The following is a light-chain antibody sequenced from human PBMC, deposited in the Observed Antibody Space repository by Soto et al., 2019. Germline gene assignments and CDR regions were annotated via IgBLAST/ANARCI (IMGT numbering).Light chain of an antibody. Sequence: EIVLTQSPATLSLSPGERATLSCRASQSVSSYLAWYQQKPGQAPRLLIYDASNRATGIPTRFGGSGSGTDFTLTISSLEPEDFAVYYCHQRSNWPLTFGGGTKVEIK. CDR1: QSVSSY. CDR2: DAS. J-gene: IGKJ4*01. V-gene: IGKV3-11*01. CDR3: HQRSNWPLT.